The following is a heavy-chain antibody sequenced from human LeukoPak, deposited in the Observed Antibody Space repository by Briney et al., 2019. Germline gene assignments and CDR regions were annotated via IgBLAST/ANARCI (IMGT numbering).Heavy chain of an antibody. V-gene: IGHV4-59*08. CDR2: IYYSGST. D-gene: IGHD1-1*01. Sequence: PSETLSLTCTVSGGSISSYYWSWIRQAPGKGLEWIGYIYYSGSTNYNPSLKSRVTISVDTSKNQFSLKLSSVTAADTAVYYCARTGLGGSYYYGMDVWGQGTTVTVSS. CDR3: ARTGLGGSYYYGMDV. J-gene: IGHJ6*02. CDR1: GGSISSYY.